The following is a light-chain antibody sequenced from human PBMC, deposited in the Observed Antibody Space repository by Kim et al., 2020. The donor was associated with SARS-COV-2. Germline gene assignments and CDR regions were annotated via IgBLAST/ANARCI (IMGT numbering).Light chain of an antibody. CDR3: QQYNLYPLT. J-gene: IGKJ4*01. Sequence: ASVGERVTITCRASQTITRWLAWYRQKLGQAPELLIYGASTLRSGVPSRFSGSGSGTEFTLTINGLQPDDFATYYCQQYNLYPLTFGGGTKVDIK. V-gene: IGKV1-5*01. CDR1: QTITRW. CDR2: GAS.